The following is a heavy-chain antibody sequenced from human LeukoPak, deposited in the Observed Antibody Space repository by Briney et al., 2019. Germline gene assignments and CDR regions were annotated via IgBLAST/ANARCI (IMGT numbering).Heavy chain of an antibody. CDR3: ARAPVTMVRGGGAFDI. D-gene: IGHD3-10*01. Sequence: SETLSLTCTVSGGSISSYYWSWIRQPPGKGLEWIGYIYYSGSTNYNPSLKSRVNISVDTSKNQFSLKLSSVTAAETAVYYCARAPVTMVRGGGAFDIWGQGTMVTVSS. CDR2: IYYSGST. CDR1: GGSISSYY. J-gene: IGHJ3*02. V-gene: IGHV4-59*01.